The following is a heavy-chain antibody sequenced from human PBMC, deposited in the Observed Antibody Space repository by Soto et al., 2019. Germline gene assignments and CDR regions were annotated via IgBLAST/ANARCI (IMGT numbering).Heavy chain of an antibody. Sequence: SETLSLTGTVSGGSMRNYFWTWIRQPPGKGLEWIGHIHYSGTTSFFPSYNPSLRSRVTISEDTSKNQFSLKLLSVTTADTAVYFCAAGEASSRNLAPYYLDFWGQGTLVTVSS. CDR1: GGSMRNYF. CDR3: AAGEASSRNLAPYYLDF. CDR2: IHYSGTT. V-gene: IGHV4-59*01. J-gene: IGHJ4*02. D-gene: IGHD6-13*01.